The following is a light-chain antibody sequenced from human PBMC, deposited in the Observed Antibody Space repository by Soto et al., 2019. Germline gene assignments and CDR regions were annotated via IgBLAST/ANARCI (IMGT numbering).Light chain of an antibody. CDR2: GNS. CDR1: SSNIGAGYD. J-gene: IGLJ1*01. CDR3: QSYDSSLSGYV. Sequence: SVLTQPPAGSVAPGQRVTISCTGSSSNIGAGYDVHWYQQLPGTAPKLLIYGNSNRPSGVPDRFSGSKSGTSASLAITGLQAEDEADYYCQSYDSSLSGYVFGTGTKVTVL. V-gene: IGLV1-40*01.